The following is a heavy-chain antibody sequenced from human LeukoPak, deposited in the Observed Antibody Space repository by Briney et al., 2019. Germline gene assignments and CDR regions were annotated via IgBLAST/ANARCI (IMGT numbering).Heavy chain of an antibody. CDR2: VSGSGGTT. Sequence: PGGSLRLSCAASGFTFSSYAMSWVRQAPGKGLDWVSAVSGSGGTTFYADSVKGRFTISGDNSKNTVYLEMDSLRDEDTAVYYCAKVAVFWFYGSGSYFDYWGQGALVTVSS. CDR3: AKVAVFWFYGSGSYFDY. V-gene: IGHV3-23*01. CDR1: GFTFSSYA. J-gene: IGHJ4*02. D-gene: IGHD3-10*01.